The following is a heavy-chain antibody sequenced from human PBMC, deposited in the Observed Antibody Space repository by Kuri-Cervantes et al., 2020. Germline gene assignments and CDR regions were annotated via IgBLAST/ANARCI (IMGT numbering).Heavy chain of an antibody. CDR3: ARGGRWGAVAVPYYFDY. J-gene: IGHJ4*02. Sequence: SETLSLTCAVSGGSISSSNWWSWVRQPPGKGLEWIGEIYHSGSTNYNPSLKSRVTISVDKSKNQFSLKLSSVTAADTAVYYCARGGRWGAVAVPYYFDYWGQGTLVTVSS. D-gene: IGHD6-19*01. CDR2: IYHSGST. CDR1: GGSISSSNW. V-gene: IGHV4-4*02.